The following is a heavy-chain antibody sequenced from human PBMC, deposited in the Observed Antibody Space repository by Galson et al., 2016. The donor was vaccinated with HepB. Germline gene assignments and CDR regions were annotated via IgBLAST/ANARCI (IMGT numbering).Heavy chain of an antibody. CDR3: ARHRRIAARGRIDP. CDR1: GGSFSGYY. CDR2: LNHSGST. Sequence: ETLSLTCAVYGGSFSGYYWSWIRQPPGKGLEWIGELNHSGSTNYNPSLKSRVTISVDTSKNQFSLKLSPVTAADTAVYYFARHRRIAARGRIDPWGQGTLVTVSS. D-gene: IGHD6-6*01. J-gene: IGHJ5*02. V-gene: IGHV4-34*01.